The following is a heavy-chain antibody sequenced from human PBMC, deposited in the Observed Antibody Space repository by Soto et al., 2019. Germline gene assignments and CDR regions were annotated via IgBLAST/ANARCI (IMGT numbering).Heavy chain of an antibody. V-gene: IGHV3-23*01. J-gene: IGHJ6*02. D-gene: IGHD3-16*01. Sequence: GGSLRLSCAASGFTFSNYAMSWLRQPPGKGLEWVSAISGSGDRTYYADSVKGRFTISRDNSKNTLYLQMNSLRAEDSAVYYCVKEISYVSGGHLYYGMDVLGQGTAVTVSS. CDR3: VKEISYVSGGHLYYGMDV. CDR2: ISGSGDRT. CDR1: GFTFSNYA.